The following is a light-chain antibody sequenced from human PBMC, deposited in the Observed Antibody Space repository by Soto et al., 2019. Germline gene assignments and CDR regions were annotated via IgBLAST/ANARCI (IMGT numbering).Light chain of an antibody. V-gene: IGKV3D-20*02. CDR2: GAS. Sequence: EIVLTQSPATLSLSPGERATLSCRASQSVSSSWLAWYQQKPGQAPRLLIYGASNRATGIPDRFSGSGSGTDFTLTISSLEPEDFAVYYCQQRSNWLTFGGGTKVDIK. CDR3: QQRSNWLT. J-gene: IGKJ4*01. CDR1: QSVSSSW.